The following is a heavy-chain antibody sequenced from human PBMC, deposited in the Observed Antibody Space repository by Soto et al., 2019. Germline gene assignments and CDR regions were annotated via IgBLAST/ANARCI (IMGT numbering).Heavy chain of an antibody. Sequence: GGSLRLSCTASGFTFSDFHMNWIRQAPGRGLEWISYISTRGSTIHYVDSVKGRFTISRDNAKNSLYLHLNSLRAEDTAVYYCARDRGKFGVDYWGQGTLVTV. J-gene: IGHJ4*02. CDR1: GFTFSDFH. V-gene: IGHV3-11*01. CDR3: ARDRGKFGVDY. CDR2: ISTRGSTI. D-gene: IGHD3-16*01.